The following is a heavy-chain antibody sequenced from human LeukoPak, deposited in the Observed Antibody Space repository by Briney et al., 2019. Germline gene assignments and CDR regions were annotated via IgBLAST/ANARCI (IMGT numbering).Heavy chain of an antibody. CDR1: GYSITSGYH. D-gene: IGHD2-2*01. Sequence: SVTLSLTCAVSGYSITSGYHWGWLRQPPGKGLEWIGSIYHSGTTYYNPSLKSRVSISVDTSKIQFSLRLSSVTAADTAMYYCARGQLTYCSSTSCYGSTWFDPWGQGTLVTVSS. J-gene: IGHJ5*02. CDR3: ARGQLTYCSSTSCYGSTWFDP. CDR2: IYHSGTT. V-gene: IGHV4-38-2*01.